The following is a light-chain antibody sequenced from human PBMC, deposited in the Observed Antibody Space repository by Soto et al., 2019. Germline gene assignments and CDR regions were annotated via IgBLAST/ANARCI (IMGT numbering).Light chain of an antibody. V-gene: IGKV3-15*01. Sequence: EVVLTQSPATLSVSSGERATLSCRASQSVSRNLAWYQQKPGQAPRLLIYDASTRATGIPARFSGSGSGTEFTLTISRLEPEDFAVYFCQQYGRSPFTFGQGTKLQIK. J-gene: IGKJ2*01. CDR3: QQYGRSPFT. CDR1: QSVSRN. CDR2: DAS.